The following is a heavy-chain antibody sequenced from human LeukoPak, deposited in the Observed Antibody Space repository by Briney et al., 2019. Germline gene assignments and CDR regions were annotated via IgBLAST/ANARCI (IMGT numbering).Heavy chain of an antibody. V-gene: IGHV3-33*01. Sequence: PGGSLRLSCAASRFTFRSYGMHWVRQAPGKGLEWVAIIWYDGSNKYYADSVKGRFTISRDNSRNTLYLQMSSLRAEDTAVYYCATHDSTKGLDYWGQGTQDTVSS. D-gene: IGHD2-15*01. CDR3: ATHDSTKGLDY. CDR2: IWYDGSNK. CDR1: RFTFRSYG. J-gene: IGHJ4*02.